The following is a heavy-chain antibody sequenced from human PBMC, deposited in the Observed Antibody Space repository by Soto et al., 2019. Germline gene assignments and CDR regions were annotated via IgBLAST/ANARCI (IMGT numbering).Heavy chain of an antibody. D-gene: IGHD1-26*01. CDR2: IIPILGIA. V-gene: IGHV1-69*02. CDR3: ARGLSGSYRYYSYRMAV. CDR1: GGTFSSYT. J-gene: IGHJ6*02. Sequence: QVQLVQSGAEVKKPGSSVKVSCKASGGTFSSYTISWVRQAPGQGLEWMGRIIPILGIANYAQKFQGRVTITADKSPSTAYMELSSLSSEDTAVYYCARGLSGSYRYYSYRMAVWGQGTTVTVSS.